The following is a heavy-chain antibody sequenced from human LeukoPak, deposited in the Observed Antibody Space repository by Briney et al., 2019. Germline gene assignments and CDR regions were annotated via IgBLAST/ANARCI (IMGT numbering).Heavy chain of an antibody. Sequence: GGSLRLSCAASGFKFSSYAMSWVRQAPGKGLEWVSAISGSSGGTYYADAVKGRFTISRDNTKNTLYLQMNSLRAEDTAVYYCAKDQDVIVPASIGGFDYWGQGALVTVSS. CDR3: AKDQDVIVPASIGGFDY. V-gene: IGHV3-23*01. J-gene: IGHJ4*02. CDR1: GFKFSSYA. CDR2: ISGSSGGT. D-gene: IGHD2-2*02.